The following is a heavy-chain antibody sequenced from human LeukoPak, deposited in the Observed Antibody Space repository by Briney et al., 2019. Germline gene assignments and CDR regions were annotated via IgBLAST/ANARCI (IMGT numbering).Heavy chain of an antibody. CDR1: GFTVSGNY. D-gene: IGHD2-2*01. J-gene: IGHJ4*02. CDR3: ARAMIVVVPAAMEN. CDR2: ISYDGSNK. V-gene: IGHV3-30*03. Sequence: GGSLRLSCAASGFTVSGNYMSWVRQAPGKGLEWVAVISYDGSNKYYADSVKGRFTISRDNSKNTLYLQMNSLRAEDTAVYYCARAMIVVVPAAMENWGQGTLVTVSS.